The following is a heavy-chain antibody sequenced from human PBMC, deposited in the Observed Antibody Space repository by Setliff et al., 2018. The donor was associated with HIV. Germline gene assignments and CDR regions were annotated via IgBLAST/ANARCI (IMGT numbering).Heavy chain of an antibody. CDR1: DGSISRYY. V-gene: IGHV4-59*01. Sequence: SETLSLTCTVSDGSISRYYWTWIRQPPGEALEWIGYIYYSGSTNYNPSLKSRVTLSVDTSMNQFSLKLRSVTAADTAVYYCASLHRIADFDYWGQGTLVTVSS. J-gene: IGHJ4*01. D-gene: IGHD6-13*01. CDR3: ASLHRIADFDY. CDR2: IYYSGST.